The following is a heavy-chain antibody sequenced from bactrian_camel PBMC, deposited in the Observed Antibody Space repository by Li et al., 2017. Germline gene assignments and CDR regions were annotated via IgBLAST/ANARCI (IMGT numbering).Heavy chain of an antibody. D-gene: IGHD4*01. J-gene: IGHJ6*01. V-gene: IGHV3S53*01. Sequence: HVQLVESGGGSVQAGGSLRLTCVVTGYASSRSDTYCKGWFRQTPGKEREGVAVIGTDGSTSYADSVKGRFTISKDNNKNNVYLQMNSLEPDDTAMYYCAADRRFWESYIRSDYVSDFDFWGQGTQVTVS. CDR1: GYASSRSDTYC. CDR2: IGTDGST. CDR3: AADRRFWESYIRSDYVSDFDF.